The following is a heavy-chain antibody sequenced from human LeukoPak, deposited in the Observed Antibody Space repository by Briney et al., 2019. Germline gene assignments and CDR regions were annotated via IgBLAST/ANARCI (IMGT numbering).Heavy chain of an antibody. Sequence: SETLSLTCAVYVGSFSAYHWSWIRKPPGKGLEWIGEINHSGNTNSNPSLKSRVTISVDTSKNQFSLKVTSVTAADTAVYYCARGQGSYRFFDYWGQGTLVAVSS. CDR2: INHSGNT. CDR3: ARGQGSYRFFDY. D-gene: IGHD1-26*01. V-gene: IGHV4-34*01. CDR1: VGSFSAYH. J-gene: IGHJ4*02.